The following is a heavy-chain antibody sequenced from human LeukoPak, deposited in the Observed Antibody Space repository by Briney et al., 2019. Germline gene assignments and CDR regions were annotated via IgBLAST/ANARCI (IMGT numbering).Heavy chain of an antibody. CDR3: ARGWGYGSGRTNFDY. D-gene: IGHD3-10*01. Sequence: SETLSLTCAVYGGSFSGYYWSWIRXXXXXXXXXXXXXNHSGSTNYNPSLKSRVTISVDTSKNQFSLKLSSVTAADTAVYYCARGWGYGSGRTNFDYWGQGTLVTVSS. J-gene: IGHJ4*02. CDR2: XNHSGST. CDR1: GGSFSGYY. V-gene: IGHV4-34*01.